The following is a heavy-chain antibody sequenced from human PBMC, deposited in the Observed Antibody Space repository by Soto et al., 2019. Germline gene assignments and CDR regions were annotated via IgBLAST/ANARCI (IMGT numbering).Heavy chain of an antibody. CDR3: ARDYYYDSSGYYPQYGDY. CDR2: ISAYNGNT. D-gene: IGHD3-22*01. J-gene: IGHJ4*02. Sequence: ASVKVSCKASGYTFTSYGISWVRQAPGQGLEWMGWISAYNGNTNYAQKLQGRVTMTTDTSTSTAYMELRSLRSDDTAVYYCARDYYYDSSGYYPQYGDYWGQGTLVTVS. V-gene: IGHV1-18*01. CDR1: GYTFTSYG.